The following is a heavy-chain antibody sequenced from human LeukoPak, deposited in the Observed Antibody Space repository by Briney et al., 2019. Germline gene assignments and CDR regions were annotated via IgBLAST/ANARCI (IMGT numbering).Heavy chain of an antibody. CDR2: ISSTSIYI. J-gene: IGHJ4*02. D-gene: IGHD6-6*01. V-gene: IGHV3-21*01. Sequence: VGSLRLSRSASGFTFSDYSMTWVRQAPGKGLEWVSSISSTSIYIYSADSVKGRFTICRDNAKNSLYLQMSSLRAEDTAVYYCAREKGVSSSSSIDYWGQGTLVTVSS. CDR1: GFTFSDYS. CDR3: AREKGVSSSSSIDY.